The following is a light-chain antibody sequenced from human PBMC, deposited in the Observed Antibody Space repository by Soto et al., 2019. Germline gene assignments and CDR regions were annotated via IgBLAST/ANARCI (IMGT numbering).Light chain of an antibody. V-gene: IGKV3-20*01. CDR2: GAS. J-gene: IGKJ2*01. CDR3: QQHGSSPPYT. CDR1: HSVSSSY. Sequence: EIVLTQSPGTLSLSPGERATLSCRASHSVSSSYLAWYQQKPGQAPRLLIYGASSRATGVPHRFSGSGSWTEFPLTIIRREPEDYAVYYCQQHGSSPPYTFGQGTKLEIK.